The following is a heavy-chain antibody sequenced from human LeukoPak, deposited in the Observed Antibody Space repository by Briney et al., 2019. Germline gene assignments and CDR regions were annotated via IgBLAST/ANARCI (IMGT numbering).Heavy chain of an antibody. CDR1: GGSFSGYY. CDR2: INHSGST. Sequence: SETLSPTCAVYGGSFSGYYWSWIRQPPGKGLEWIGEINHSGSTNYNPSLKSRVTISVDTSKNQFSLKLNSLTAADTAVYYCARYYYDSSGSHLDYAFDIWGQGTMVTVSS. CDR3: ARYYYDSSGSHLDYAFDI. V-gene: IGHV4-34*01. J-gene: IGHJ3*02. D-gene: IGHD3-22*01.